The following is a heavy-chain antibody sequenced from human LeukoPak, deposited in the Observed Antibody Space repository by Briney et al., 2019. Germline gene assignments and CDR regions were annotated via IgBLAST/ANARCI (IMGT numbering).Heavy chain of an antibody. CDR2: FYSGGST. V-gene: IGHV3-66*01. D-gene: IGHD2-2*01. J-gene: IGHJ4*02. CDR3: VTYQLLLYGFDY. Sequence: PSETLSLTCAVYGGSFSGYYWSWVRQAPGKGLEWVSMFYSGGSTFYADSVKGRFTIARDSSKNTLYLQMNTLRAEDTAVYYCVTYQLLLYGFDYWGQGTLVTVSS. CDR1: GGSFSGYY.